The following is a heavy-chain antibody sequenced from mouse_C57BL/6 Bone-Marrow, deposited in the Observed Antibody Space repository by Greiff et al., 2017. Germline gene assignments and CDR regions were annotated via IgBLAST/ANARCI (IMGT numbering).Heavy chain of an antibody. CDR2: INPSTGGT. CDR3: ARSAGNLFDY. D-gene: IGHD2-1*01. CDR1: GYSFTGYY. V-gene: IGHV1-42*01. Sequence: VQLKESGPELVKPGASVKISCKASGYSFTGYYMNWVKQSPEKNLEWIGEINPSTGGTTYNQKFKAKATLTVDKSSSTAYMQLKSLTSEDSAVYYCARSAGNLFDYWGQGTTLTVSS. J-gene: IGHJ2*01.